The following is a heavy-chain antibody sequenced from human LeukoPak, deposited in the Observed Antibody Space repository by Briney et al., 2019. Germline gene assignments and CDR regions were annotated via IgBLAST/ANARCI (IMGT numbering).Heavy chain of an antibody. V-gene: IGHV3-15*01. Sequence: GGSLRLSCAASGFIFSNNWFSWVRQAPGKGLEWVGHIKSKTYGETTDYAEPVKGRVTISRDDAHDMVYLQLSSLRPEDTAVYYCITITITRGALWGLGTLVTVSS. CDR1: GFIFSNNW. CDR2: IKSKTYGETT. D-gene: IGHD3-10*01. J-gene: IGHJ4*02. CDR3: ITITITRGAL.